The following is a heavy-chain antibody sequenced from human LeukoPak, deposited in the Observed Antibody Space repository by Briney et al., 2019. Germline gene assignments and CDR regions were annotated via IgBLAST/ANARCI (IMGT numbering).Heavy chain of an antibody. D-gene: IGHD2-15*01. CDR2: ISYDGSNK. V-gene: IGHV3-30*03. CDR1: EFTFSSYS. J-gene: IGHJ4*02. CDR3: ARAYCSGGSCYDY. Sequence: GGSLRLSCAASEFTFSSYSMNWVRQAPGKGLEWVALISYDGSNKYYADSVKGRFTISRDNSKNTLYLQMNSLRAEDTAVYYCARAYCSGGSCYDYWGQGTLVTVSS.